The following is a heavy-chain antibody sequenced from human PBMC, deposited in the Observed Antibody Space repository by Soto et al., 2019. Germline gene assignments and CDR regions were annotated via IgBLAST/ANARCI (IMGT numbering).Heavy chain of an antibody. CDR1: GDSVSSGDYY. CDR2: IYFSGRT. D-gene: IGHD3-16*01. Sequence: QVQLRESGPGLVKPSETLSLTCTVSGDSVSSGDYYWTWIRQPPGKGLEWVGHIYFSGRTNYIPSLQSRVNIFPNPAKNQFSLKLTSVTAADTAVYYCARVPIDTYMIYWSDPWGQGTLVTVSS. J-gene: IGHJ5*02. CDR3: ARVPIDTYMIYWSDP. V-gene: IGHV4-61*08.